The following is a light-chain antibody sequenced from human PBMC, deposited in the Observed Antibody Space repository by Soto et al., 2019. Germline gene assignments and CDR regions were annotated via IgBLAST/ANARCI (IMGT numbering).Light chain of an antibody. CDR2: GAS. Sequence: EILFTQSPGSLSVFPGERASLSCRASQNVNNRLAWYQQKAGQAPRLLISGASSRANGIPDRFSGSGSGTDLTLTISRLESDDFAVYYCQQYAEGTTITFGQGTRLEIK. V-gene: IGKV3-20*01. CDR3: QQYAEGTTIT. CDR1: QNVNNR. J-gene: IGKJ5*01.